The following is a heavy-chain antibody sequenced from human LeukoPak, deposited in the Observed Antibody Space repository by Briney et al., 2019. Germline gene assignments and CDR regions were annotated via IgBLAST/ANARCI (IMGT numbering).Heavy chain of an antibody. CDR1: GYTFTSYD. CDR2: MNPNSGNT. J-gene: IGHJ6*03. D-gene: IGHD3-16*01. Sequence: GASVKVSCKASGYTFTSYDINWVRQATGQGHEWMGWMNPNSGNTGYAQKFQGRVTITRNTSISTAYMELSSLRSEDTAVYYCARDSMITFGGTHYMDVWGKGTTVTVSS. CDR3: ARDSMITFGGTHYMDV. V-gene: IGHV1-8*03.